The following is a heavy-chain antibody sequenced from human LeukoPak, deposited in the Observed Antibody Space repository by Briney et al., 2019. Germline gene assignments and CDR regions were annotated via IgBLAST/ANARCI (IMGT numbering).Heavy chain of an antibody. CDR2: ISGSGGST. CDR1: GFTFSSYA. V-gene: IGHV3-23*01. D-gene: IGHD1-26*01. J-gene: IGHJ4*02. CDR3: AKDQTAKVGATLDY. Sequence: GASLRLSCAASGFTFSSYAMSWVRQAPGKGLEWVSAISGSGGSTYYADSVKGRFTISRDNSKNTLDLQMNSLRAEDTAVYYCAKDQTAKVGATLDYWGQGTLVTVSS.